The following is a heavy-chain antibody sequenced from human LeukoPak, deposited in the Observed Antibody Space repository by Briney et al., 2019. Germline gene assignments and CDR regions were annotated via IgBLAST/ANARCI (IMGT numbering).Heavy chain of an antibody. J-gene: IGHJ4*02. CDR1: GGSISSYY. CDR3: ARVGDYALKD. D-gene: IGHD3-16*01. V-gene: IGHV4-4*07. Sequence: SQTLSLTCTVSGGSISSYYWSWIRQPAGKGLEWIGHIYTSGSTNYNPSLKSRVTMSVDTSKNQFSLKLRSVTAADTAVYYCARVGDYALKDWGQGTLVTVSS. CDR2: IYTSGST.